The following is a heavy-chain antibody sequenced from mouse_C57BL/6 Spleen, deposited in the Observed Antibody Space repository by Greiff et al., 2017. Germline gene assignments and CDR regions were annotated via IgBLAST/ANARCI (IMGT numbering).Heavy chain of an antibody. Sequence: QVQLKQSGAELVKPGASVKISCKASGYAFSSYWMNWVKQRPGKGLEWIGQIYPGDGDTNYNGKFKGKATLTADKTSSPAYMQLSSLTSEDSAVYFCARWGGYYFDYWGQGTTLTVSS. V-gene: IGHV1-80*01. CDR3: ARWGGYYFDY. J-gene: IGHJ2*01. CDR2: IYPGDGDT. CDR1: GYAFSSYW.